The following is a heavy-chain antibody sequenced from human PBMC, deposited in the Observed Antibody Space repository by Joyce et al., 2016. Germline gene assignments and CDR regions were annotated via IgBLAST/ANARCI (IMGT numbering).Heavy chain of an antibody. V-gene: IGHV4-39*01. D-gene: IGHD4-23*01. CDR1: GGSMSSSSYY. CDR3: ARLYSGNTIDY. Sequence: QLQLQESGPGLVKPSETLSLTCTVSGGSMSSSSYYWGWIRQPPGKGLEWIGSISYSGSTYYNPSLKSRVTISVDTSKNQFTLNLSSMTAADTAVHYCARLYSGNTIDYWGQGTLVTVSP. J-gene: IGHJ4*02. CDR2: ISYSGST.